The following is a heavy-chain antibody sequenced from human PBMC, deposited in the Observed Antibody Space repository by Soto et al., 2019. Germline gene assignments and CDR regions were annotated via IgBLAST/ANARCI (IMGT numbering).Heavy chain of an antibody. CDR1: GFSLTTSGVG. D-gene: IGHD3-3*01. V-gene: IGHV2-5*02. CDR3: AHRVLPTVFGLVTTTAIYFDF. CDR2: IYWDDDK. J-gene: IGHJ4*02. Sequence: ITLKESGPTVVKPTETLTLTCTFSGFSLTTSGVGVGWVRQSPGKAPEWLALIYWDDDKRYSTSLKSRLTITKDTSKNQVVLTMANVEPADTATYYCAHRVLPTVFGLVTTTAIYFDFWGPRTPVVVSS.